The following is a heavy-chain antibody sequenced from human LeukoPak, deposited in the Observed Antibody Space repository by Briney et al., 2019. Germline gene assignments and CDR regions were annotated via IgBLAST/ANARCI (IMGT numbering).Heavy chain of an antibody. D-gene: IGHD3-22*01. V-gene: IGHV4-4*02. J-gene: IGHJ3*02. Sequence: SGTLSLTCAVSGGSISSSNWWSWVRQPPGKGLEWIGQIYHSGSTNYNPSLKSRVTTSVDKSKNQFSLKLSSVTAADTAVYYCAQCLLLYDAFDIWGQGTLVTVSS. CDR1: GGSISSSNW. CDR3: AQCLLLYDAFDI. CDR2: IYHSGST.